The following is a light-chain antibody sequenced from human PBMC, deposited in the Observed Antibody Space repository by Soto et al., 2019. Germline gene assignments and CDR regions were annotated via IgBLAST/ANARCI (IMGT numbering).Light chain of an antibody. V-gene: IGKV1-39*01. CDR1: QDISFY. Sequence: DIQVTQSPSSLSASVGDRVTITCRASQDISFYLNWYQQQPGKAPKLLIYAASYLEGGVPSRFSGSGSGTDFTLTISSLQPEDFATYYCLQSDSTPWTFGQGTRVEIK. CDR3: LQSDSTPWT. J-gene: IGKJ1*01. CDR2: AAS.